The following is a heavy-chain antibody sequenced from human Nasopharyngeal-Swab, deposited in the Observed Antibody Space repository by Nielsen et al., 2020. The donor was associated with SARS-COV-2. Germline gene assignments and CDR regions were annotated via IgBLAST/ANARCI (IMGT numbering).Heavy chain of an antibody. D-gene: IGHD2-15*01. V-gene: IGHV3-21*01. J-gene: IGHJ4*02. Sequence: LSLICAASGFTFRRLSMNWVRQAPRKGLVWVSSISSSSSYKYYADSVKGRLPIPRDNAKNSLYLQMNSLRAEDTAVYYCARARLGWVVVVSATPPDYWGQVTLVTVSS. CDR2: ISSSSSYK. CDR3: ARARLGWVVVVSATPPDY. CDR1: GFTFRRLS.